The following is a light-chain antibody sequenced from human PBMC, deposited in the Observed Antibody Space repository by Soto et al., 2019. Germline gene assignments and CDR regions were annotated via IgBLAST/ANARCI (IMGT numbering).Light chain of an antibody. Sequence: EKVMRQSPAILSLTPCDRATLSCRASQSVSSSYLAWYQQKPGQAPRLLIYGASSRATGIPDRFSGSGSGTDFTLTISRLEPEDFAVYYCQQYGSSSGTFGQGTKVDIK. CDR2: GAS. V-gene: IGKV3-20*01. CDR1: QSVSSSY. J-gene: IGKJ1*01. CDR3: QQYGSSSGT.